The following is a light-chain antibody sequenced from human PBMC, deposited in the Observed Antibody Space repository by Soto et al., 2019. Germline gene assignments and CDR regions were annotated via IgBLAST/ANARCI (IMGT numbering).Light chain of an antibody. CDR1: QSVSSYS. CDR2: AAS. J-gene: IGKJ1*01. V-gene: IGKV3-20*01. Sequence: EIVMTQSPGTLSLSPGERATLSCRASQSVSSYSLAWYQQKPGQAPRLLIFAASSRAAGIPDRFSGSGSGTDFTLTISRLEPEDFAVYYCQQYGSSPRTFVQGTKVDIK. CDR3: QQYGSSPRT.